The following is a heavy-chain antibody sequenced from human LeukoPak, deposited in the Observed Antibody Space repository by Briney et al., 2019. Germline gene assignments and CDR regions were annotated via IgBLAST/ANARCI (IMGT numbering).Heavy chain of an antibody. Sequence: SSGTLSLTCTVSGGSMNSYYWSWIRQPPGKGLEWIGHIYYSGSTKYNPSLESRVTISVDTSKNQFSLKLSSVTAADTAVYYCARRDFSGWNYYDYWGQGTLVTVSS. V-gene: IGHV4-59*01. CDR2: IYYSGST. D-gene: IGHD6-19*01. CDR3: ARRDFSGWNYYDY. J-gene: IGHJ4*02. CDR1: GGSMNSYY.